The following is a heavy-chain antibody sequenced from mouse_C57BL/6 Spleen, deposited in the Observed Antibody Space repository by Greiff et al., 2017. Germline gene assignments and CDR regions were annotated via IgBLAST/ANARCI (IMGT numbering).Heavy chain of an antibody. CDR3: ARWRATVEGFPYFDV. J-gene: IGHJ1*03. CDR1: GYTFTSYW. D-gene: IGHD1-1*01. CDR2: INPSSGYT. Sequence: QVQLKESGAELAKPGASVKLSCKASGYTFTSYWMHWVKQRPGQGLEWIGYINPSSGYTKYNQKFKDKATLTADKSSSTAYMQLSSLTYEDSAVYYCARWRATVEGFPYFDVWGTGTTVTVSS. V-gene: IGHV1-7*01.